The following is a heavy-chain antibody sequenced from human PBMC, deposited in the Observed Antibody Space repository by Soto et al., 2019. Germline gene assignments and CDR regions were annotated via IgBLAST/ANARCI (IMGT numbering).Heavy chain of an antibody. D-gene: IGHD2-21*02. CDR2: IYYSGNT. V-gene: IGHV4-39*07. CDR3: HCGGDCSPRGWFDP. CDR1: GGSISSSSYY. J-gene: IGHJ5*02. Sequence: SETLSLTCTVSGGSISSSSYYWGWIRQPPGKGLEWIGSIYYSGNTYYNPSLKSRVTISVDTSKNQFSLKLSSVTAADTAVYYCHCGGDCSPRGWFDPWGQGTLVTVSS.